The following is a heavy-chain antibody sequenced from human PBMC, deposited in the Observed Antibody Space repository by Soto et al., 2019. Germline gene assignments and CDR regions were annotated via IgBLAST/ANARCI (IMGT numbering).Heavy chain of an antibody. J-gene: IGHJ4*02. Sequence: SETLSLTCAVTGGSFSDHYWTWIRQPPGKGMEWTGEIHHSGGSHYNPSLKSRATISLDTSKNQFSLDLRSVTAADTALYYCARAPLIKSAEVKSFVDFWGQGTLVTVSS. CDR1: GGSFSDHY. CDR2: IHHSGGS. CDR3: ARAPLIKSAEVKSFVDF. V-gene: IGHV4-34*01. D-gene: IGHD3-16*01.